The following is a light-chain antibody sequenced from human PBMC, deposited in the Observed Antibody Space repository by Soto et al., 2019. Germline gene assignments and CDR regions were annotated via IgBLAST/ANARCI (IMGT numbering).Light chain of an antibody. CDR2: DVT. CDR3: CSYAGRDTYVV. Sequence: QSALTQPRSVSGSPGQSVTISCTGTSSDVGSYNYVSWYQQHPGKAPKLMIYDVTKRPSGVPDRFSGSKSGNTASLTISGLQAEDKADYSCCSYAGRDTYVVFGGGTKLTVL. CDR1: SSDVGSYNY. J-gene: IGLJ2*01. V-gene: IGLV2-11*01.